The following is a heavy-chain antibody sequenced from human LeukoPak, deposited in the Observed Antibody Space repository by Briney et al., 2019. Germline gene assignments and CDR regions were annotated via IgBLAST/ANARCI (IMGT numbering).Heavy chain of an antibody. CDR2: IQQDAGEK. V-gene: IGHV3-7*03. J-gene: IGHJ3*02. D-gene: IGHD6-25*01. CDR3: ARDQAGWQRPRYGNGAFDI. Sequence: GGSLTLSCAASGFTFSTYWMTWVRQAPGKGLEWVANIQQDAGEKYYVDSVKGRFTISRDNAKNSLYLQMNSLRAEDTAVYYCARDQAGWQRPRYGNGAFDIWGQGTMVTVSS. CDR1: GFTFSTYW.